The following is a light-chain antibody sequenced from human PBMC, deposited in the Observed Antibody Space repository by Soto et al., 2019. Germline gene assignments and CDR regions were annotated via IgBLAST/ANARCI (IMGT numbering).Light chain of an antibody. CDR2: GAS. Sequence: EIVLTQSPGTLSLSPGERATLSCRASQSVSSTYLIWYQQKPGQAPRLLIYGASSRATGVPDRFSGGGSGTDFTLTISRLEPEDFEVYYCQQYNNWPRTFGQGTKVDIK. CDR3: QQYNNWPRT. J-gene: IGKJ1*01. V-gene: IGKV3-20*01. CDR1: QSVSSTY.